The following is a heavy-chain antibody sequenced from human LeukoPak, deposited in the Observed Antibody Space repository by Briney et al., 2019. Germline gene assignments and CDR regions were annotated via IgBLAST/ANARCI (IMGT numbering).Heavy chain of an antibody. CDR2: ISYDGSNK. J-gene: IGHJ4*02. CDR1: GSTFSSYA. D-gene: IGHD3-22*01. CDR3: ARGASYYYDSSGYLADY. V-gene: IGHV3-30*04. Sequence: PGGSLRLSCAASGSTFSSYAMHWVRQAPGKGLEWVAVISYDGSNKYYADSVKGRFTISRDNSKNTLYLQMNSLRAEDTAVYYCARGASYYYDSSGYLADYWGQGTLVTVSS.